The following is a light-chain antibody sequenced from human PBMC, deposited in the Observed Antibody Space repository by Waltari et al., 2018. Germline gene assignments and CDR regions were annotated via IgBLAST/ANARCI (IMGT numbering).Light chain of an antibody. J-gene: IGLJ3*02. CDR1: SSDVGGYNY. Sequence: QSALKQPASVSGSPGQSITIPCTGTSSDVGGYNYVSWYQQHPGKAPKRMIYDASKRPSGVSNRFSGSKSGNTASLTSSGLQAEDEADYYCSSYTSSSTWVFGGGTKLTVL. V-gene: IGLV2-14*01. CDR2: DAS. CDR3: SSYTSSSTWV.